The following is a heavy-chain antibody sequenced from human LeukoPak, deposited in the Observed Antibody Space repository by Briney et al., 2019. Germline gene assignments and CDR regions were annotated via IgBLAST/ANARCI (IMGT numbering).Heavy chain of an antibody. CDR1: GGSFSGYY. CDR3: ARVRLVRGVNHYYYYGMDV. CDR2: INHSGST. Sequence: SETLSLTCAVYGGSFSGYYWSWIRQPPGKGLEWIGEINHSGSTNYNPSLKSRVTISVDTSKNQFSLKLSSVTAADTAVYYCARVRLVRGVNHYYYYGMDVWGQGTTVTVSS. V-gene: IGHV4-34*01. J-gene: IGHJ6*02. D-gene: IGHD3-10*01.